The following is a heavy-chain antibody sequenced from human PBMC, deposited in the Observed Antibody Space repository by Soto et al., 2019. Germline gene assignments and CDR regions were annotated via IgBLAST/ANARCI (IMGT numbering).Heavy chain of an antibody. CDR1: GGSFSGHY. CDR3: ARGAVQGGAPDNYYFDS. Sequence: QVQLQQWGAGLLKPSETLSLTCAVYGGSFSGHYWSWIRQPPGKGLEWIGEINHSGSTNQTPSLKSRVSISVATPKNQFSLKLGSVTAADTAVYYFARGAVQGGAPDNYYFDSWGQGTLVTVSS. CDR2: INHSGST. V-gene: IGHV4-34*02. J-gene: IGHJ4*02. D-gene: IGHD1-1*01.